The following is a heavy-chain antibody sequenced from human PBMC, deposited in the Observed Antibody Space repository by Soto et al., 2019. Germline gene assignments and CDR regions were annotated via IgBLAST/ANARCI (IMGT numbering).Heavy chain of an antibody. J-gene: IGHJ3*02. Sequence: PGGSLRLSCAASGFTFSSYATSWVRQAPGKGLEWVSHISGSGDSTYYADSVKGRFTISRDNSRNTLYLQMNSLRAVDTAVYYCARRIGSSSSFSFDIWGQGTMVTVSS. CDR2: ISGSGDST. CDR1: GFTFSSYA. D-gene: IGHD6-6*01. CDR3: ARRIGSSSSFSFDI. V-gene: IGHV3-23*01.